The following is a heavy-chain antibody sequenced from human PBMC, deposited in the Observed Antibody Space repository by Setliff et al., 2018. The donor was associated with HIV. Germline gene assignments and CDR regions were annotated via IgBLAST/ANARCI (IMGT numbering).Heavy chain of an antibody. Sequence: ASVKVSCKASGYSFTDYYIHWVRQAPGQGLEWMGRINPKNGGTNYVQVRDRVSMTRDTSISTAYMELSRLRSDDTAVYYCARDRWVWGGSDSGYYYYFMDVWGKGTTVTVSS. CDR2: INPKNGGT. D-gene: IGHD6-19*01. V-gene: IGHV1-2*06. J-gene: IGHJ6*03. CDR1: GYSFTDYY. CDR3: ARDRWVWGGSDSGYYYYFMDV.